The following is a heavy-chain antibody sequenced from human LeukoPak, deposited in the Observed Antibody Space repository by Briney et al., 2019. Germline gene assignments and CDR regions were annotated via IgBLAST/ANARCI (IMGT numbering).Heavy chain of an antibody. V-gene: IGHV3-21*01. D-gene: IGHD5-24*01. CDR1: GFTFSGYW. CDR3: ARDPGGYNNYFDY. Sequence: GGSLRLSCAASGFTFSGYWMSWVRQAAGKGLEWVSSISSSSSYIYYADSVKGRFTISRDNAKNSLYLQMNSLRAEDTAVYYCARDPGGYNNYFDYWGQGTLVTVSS. CDR2: ISSSSSYI. J-gene: IGHJ4*02.